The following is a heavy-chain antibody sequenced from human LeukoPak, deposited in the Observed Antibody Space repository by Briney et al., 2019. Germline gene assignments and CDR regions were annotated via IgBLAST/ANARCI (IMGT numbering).Heavy chain of an antibody. CDR1: GFTFSSYW. D-gene: IGHD4-17*01. CDR3: ARGMATVTGPFDS. J-gene: IGHJ4*02. Sequence: GGSLRLSCAASGFTFSSYWMHWVRHAPGKGLMWVSRINIGVSDTLYADSVKGRFTISRDNAKNTLYLQMNSLRAEDTAVYYCARGMATVTGPFDSWGQGTLVIVSS. CDR2: INIGVSDT. V-gene: IGHV3-74*01.